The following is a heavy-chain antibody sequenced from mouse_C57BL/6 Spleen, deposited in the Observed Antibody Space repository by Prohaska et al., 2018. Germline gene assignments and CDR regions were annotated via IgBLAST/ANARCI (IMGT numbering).Heavy chain of an antibody. CDR1: GFTFSGFW. CDR3: MRYDSNYWYFDV. D-gene: IGHD2-5*01. J-gene: IGHJ1*03. V-gene: IGHV11-2*01. Sequence: EVQLLETGGGLVQPGGSRGLSCEGSGFTFSGFWMSWVRQTPGKTLKWIGDINSDGSAINYAPAIKDRFTIFRDNDKSTLYLQMSNVRSEDTATYFWMRYDSNYWYFDVWGTGTTVTVSS. CDR2: INSDGSAI.